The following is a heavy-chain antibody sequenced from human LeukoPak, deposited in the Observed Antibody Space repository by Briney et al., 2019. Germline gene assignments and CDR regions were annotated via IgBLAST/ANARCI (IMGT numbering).Heavy chain of an antibody. V-gene: IGHV1-2*02. D-gene: IGHD4-17*01. CDR2: INPNSGGT. CDR1: GHTFTGYY. J-gene: IGHJ4*02. CDR3: ARALTVTTPYFDY. Sequence: ASVKVSCKASGHTFTGYYMHWVRQATGQGLEWMGWINPNSGGTNYAQKFQGRVTTTRDTSISTAYMELSRLRSDDTAVYYCARALTVTTPYFDYWGQGTLVTVSS.